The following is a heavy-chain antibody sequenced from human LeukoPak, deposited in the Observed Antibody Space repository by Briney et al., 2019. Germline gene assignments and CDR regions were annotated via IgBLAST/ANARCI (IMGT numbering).Heavy chain of an antibody. J-gene: IGHJ3*02. CDR3: ARAPVRYCGGDCDTFDI. V-gene: IGHV3-74*01. CDR2: INSDGSST. CDR1: GFTFSSYW. D-gene: IGHD2-21*02. Sequence: GGSLRLSCAASGFTFSSYWMHWVRQAPGKGLVWVSRINSDGSSTTYADSVKGRFTISRDNAKNTLYLQMNSLRAGDTAVFYCARAPVRYCGGDCDTFDIWGQGTTVTVSS.